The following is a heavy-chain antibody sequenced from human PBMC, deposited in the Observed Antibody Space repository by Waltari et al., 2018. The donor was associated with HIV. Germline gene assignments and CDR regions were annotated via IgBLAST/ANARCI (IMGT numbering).Heavy chain of an antibody. CDR2: VYLGGST. J-gene: IGHJ4*02. V-gene: IGHV3-53*01. CDR1: GFSVSDNY. CDR3: ARALTRGLWDS. Sequence: VQLVESGGGLIQPGGSLSLSCAASGFSVSDNYMSWVRQAPGKRPGWVSVVYLGGSTDYADSVRGRFTTPRDESKNMLYLQMNSLRAEDTAVYYCARALTRGLWDSWGQGTLVSVSS. D-gene: IGHD2-2*01.